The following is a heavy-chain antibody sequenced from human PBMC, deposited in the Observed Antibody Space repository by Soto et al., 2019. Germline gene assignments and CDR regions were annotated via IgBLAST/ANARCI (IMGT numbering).Heavy chain of an antibody. J-gene: IGHJ4*02. CDR3: AREERYCSGGSCYDLFDY. D-gene: IGHD2-15*01. V-gene: IGHV3-21*01. CDR1: GFTFSSYS. Sequence: ESGGGLVKPGGSLRLSCAASGFTFSSYSMNWVRQAPGKGLEWVSSISSSSSYIYYADSVKGRFTISRDNAKNSLYLQMNSLRAEDTAVYYCAREERYCSGGSCYDLFDYWGQGTLVTVSS. CDR2: ISSSSSYI.